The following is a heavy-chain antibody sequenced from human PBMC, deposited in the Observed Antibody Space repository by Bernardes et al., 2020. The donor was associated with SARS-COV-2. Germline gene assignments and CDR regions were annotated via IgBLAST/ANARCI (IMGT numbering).Heavy chain of an antibody. Sequence: SETLSLTCTVSGGSISSSSYYWGWIRQPPGKGLEWIGSIYYSGSTYYNPSLKSRVTISVDTSKNQFSLKLSSVTAADTAVYYCAAPYQLLSFWGQYGMDVWGQGTTVTVSS. D-gene: IGHD2-2*01. V-gene: IGHV4-39*01. CDR3: AAPYQLLSFWGQYGMDV. J-gene: IGHJ6*02. CDR1: GGSISSSSYY. CDR2: IYYSGST.